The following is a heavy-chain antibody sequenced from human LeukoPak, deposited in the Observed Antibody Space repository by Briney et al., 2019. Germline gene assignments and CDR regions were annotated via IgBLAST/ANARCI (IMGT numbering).Heavy chain of an antibody. CDR1: GYSFTNYW. Sequence: GESLKISCKGSGYSFTNYWIGWVRQMPGKGLEWMGIINAGDSGTRYNPSFQGQVTMSVDESITTAYLQWSILRASDSAIYCCARGGSYRYGSSDYWGQGTLVTVSS. J-gene: IGHJ4*02. CDR2: INAGDSGT. V-gene: IGHV5-51*01. D-gene: IGHD5-18*01. CDR3: ARGGSYRYGSSDY.